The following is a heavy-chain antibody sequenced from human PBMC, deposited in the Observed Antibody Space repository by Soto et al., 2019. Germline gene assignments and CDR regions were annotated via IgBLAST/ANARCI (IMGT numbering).Heavy chain of an antibody. V-gene: IGHV3-74*01. CDR1: GFTFSSYW. CDR2: IYSDGSST. J-gene: IGHJ6*02. CDR3: XXGXXXGGMDV. Sequence: EVQLVESGGGLVQPGGSLRLSCAASGFTFSSYWMHXVRQAPGXGLVWVPHIYSDGSSTNYADSVKGRFTISRDXXXXXXXXXXXXXXXXXXXXXXXXXGXXXGGMDVWGQGTTVTVSS.